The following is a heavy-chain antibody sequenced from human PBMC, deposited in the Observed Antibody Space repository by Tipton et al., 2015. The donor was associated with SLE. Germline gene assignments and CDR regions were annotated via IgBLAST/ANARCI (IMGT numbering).Heavy chain of an antibody. CDR3: ARGHPHIEVLIGGGWFDP. CDR2: INHSGTT. J-gene: IGHJ5*02. CDR1: GGSFSGYY. Sequence: GLVKPSETLSLTCAVYGGSFSGYYWTWIRQPPGKGLEWIGQINHSGTTNYNPSLKSRVTISEDTSKNQFSLKLNSVTAADTAIYYCARGHPHIEVLIGGGWFDPWGQGTLVTVSS. V-gene: IGHV4-34*01. D-gene: IGHD2-21*01.